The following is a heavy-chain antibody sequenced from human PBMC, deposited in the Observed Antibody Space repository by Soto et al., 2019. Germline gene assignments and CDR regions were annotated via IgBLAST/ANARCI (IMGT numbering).Heavy chain of an antibody. Sequence: EVQLVASGGGLVQPGGSLRLSCAASGFTLSDHYMYCVRLAPGKGLAWVGRSRDNARSHSTDYAASVKGRFTISRDDSENSLFLQMNSLKIEDAAVYYCARDVSETNRGLGQWGQGILVTVSS. V-gene: IGHV3-72*01. CDR1: GFTLSDHY. CDR3: ARDVSETNRGLGQ. CDR2: SRDNARSHST. J-gene: IGHJ4*02. D-gene: IGHD2-8*01.